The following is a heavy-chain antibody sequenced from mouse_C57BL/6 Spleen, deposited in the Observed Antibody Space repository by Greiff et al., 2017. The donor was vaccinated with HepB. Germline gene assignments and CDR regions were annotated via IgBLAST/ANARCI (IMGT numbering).Heavy chain of an antibody. V-gene: IGHV5-17*01. D-gene: IGHD2-10*01. Sequence: DVKLQESGGGLVKPGGSLKLSCAASGFTFSDYGMHWVRQAPEKGLEWVAYISSGSSTIYYADTVKGRFTISRDNAKNTLFLQMTSLRSEDTAMYYCARGTYSWYFDVWGTGTTVTVSS. J-gene: IGHJ1*03. CDR2: ISSGSSTI. CDR3: ARGTYSWYFDV. CDR1: GFTFSDYG.